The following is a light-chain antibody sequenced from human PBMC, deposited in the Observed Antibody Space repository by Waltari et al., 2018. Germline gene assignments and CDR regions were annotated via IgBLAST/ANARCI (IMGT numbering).Light chain of an antibody. J-gene: IGKJ2*01. CDR1: QSINSW. V-gene: IGKV1-5*03. CDR2: KAS. Sequence: IQMTQSPSTLSASVGDRVTITCRASQSINSWLAWYQQKPGKAPNLLIYKASSLESGVPSRFGGSGSGTEFTLSISSLQPDDFATYYCQQYNTYSFTFGQGTKLGIK. CDR3: QQYNTYSFT.